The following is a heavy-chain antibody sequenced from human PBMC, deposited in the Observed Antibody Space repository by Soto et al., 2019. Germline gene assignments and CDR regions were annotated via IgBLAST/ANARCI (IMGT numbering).Heavy chain of an antibody. J-gene: IGHJ4*02. CDR1: GYTFSTYD. CDR3: ARTRGVIAAAGNDY. V-gene: IGHV1-8*01. CDR2: MNPNSGNT. Sequence: QVQLVQSGAEVKKPGASVKVSCKASGYTFSTYDIDWVRLATGQGLEWMGSMNPNSGNTEYAQKFQGRDTRTGNPPITTANRERGSLRSEDTPIYYCARTRGVIAAAGNDYGGQEPLVPVPS. D-gene: IGHD6-13*01.